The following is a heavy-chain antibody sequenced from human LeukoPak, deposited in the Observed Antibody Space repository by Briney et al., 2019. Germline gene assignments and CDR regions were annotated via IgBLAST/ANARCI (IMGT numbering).Heavy chain of an antibody. D-gene: IGHD3-10*01. J-gene: IGHJ4*02. V-gene: IGHV3-30*18. CDR1: GFTFSSYG. Sequence: GGSLRLSCAASGFTFSSYGMHWGREAPGKGVEWGAVISYAGSNQYYADSVQGRFTISRDNSKNTLYLQMNSLRAEDTAVYYCAKDPGYYYGSGSYDYWGQGTLVTVSS. CDR2: ISYAGSNQ. CDR3: AKDPGYYYGSGSYDY.